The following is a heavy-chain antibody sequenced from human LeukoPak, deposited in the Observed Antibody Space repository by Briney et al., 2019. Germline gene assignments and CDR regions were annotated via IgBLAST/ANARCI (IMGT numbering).Heavy chain of an antibody. CDR2: VIVGSGAT. D-gene: IGHD3-16*01. J-gene: IGHJ4*02. Sequence: ASVNVSCKASGFTSTNFAVQWVRQARGQRLEWMGWVIVGSGATKCTQDFQERVTITRDLSTSTLYMELRSLTSEDTAVYYCAADLSNPRMGASYLDSWGQGTLVTVSS. CDR3: AADLSNPRMGASYLDS. CDR1: GFTSTNFA. V-gene: IGHV1-58*01.